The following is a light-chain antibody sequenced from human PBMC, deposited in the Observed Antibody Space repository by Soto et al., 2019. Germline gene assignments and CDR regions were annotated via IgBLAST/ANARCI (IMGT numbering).Light chain of an antibody. CDR3: QQRSNWIT. V-gene: IGKV3-11*01. J-gene: IGKJ5*01. Sequence: EIMMTQSPATLSVSPGERATLSCRATQSVSSSLAWYQQKPGQAPRLLIYAASTRATGIPARFSGSGSGTDFTLTINNLEPEDFAVYYCQQRSNWITFGQGTRLEIK. CDR1: QSVSSS. CDR2: AAS.